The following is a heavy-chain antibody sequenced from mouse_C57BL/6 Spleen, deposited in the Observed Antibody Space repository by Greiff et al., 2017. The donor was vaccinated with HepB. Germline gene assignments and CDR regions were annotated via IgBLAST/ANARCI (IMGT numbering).Heavy chain of an antibody. CDR3: ARGGYDGFAY. D-gene: IGHD2-2*01. Sequence: QVQLQQSGPELVKPGASVKISCKASGYSFTSYYIHWVKQRPGQGLEWIGWIYPGSGNTKYNEKFKGKATLTADTSSSTAYMQLSSLTSEDSAVYYCARGGYDGFAYWGLGTLVTVSA. V-gene: IGHV1-66*01. CDR1: GYSFTSYY. J-gene: IGHJ3*01. CDR2: IYPGSGNT.